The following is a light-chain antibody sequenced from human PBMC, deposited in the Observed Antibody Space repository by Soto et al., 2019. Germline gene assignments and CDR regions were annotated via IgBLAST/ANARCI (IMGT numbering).Light chain of an antibody. Sequence: EIVMTQSPATLSVSPGERVTLSCRASRSVGSNLAWYQQKPGQAPRLLIYDASTRATGLPARFSGSGSGTEFTLTISNLQSEDFAVYYCQQYNTGPPYTFGPGTKLDIK. CDR2: DAS. CDR3: QQYNTGPPYT. CDR1: RSVGSN. J-gene: IGKJ2*01. V-gene: IGKV3-15*01.